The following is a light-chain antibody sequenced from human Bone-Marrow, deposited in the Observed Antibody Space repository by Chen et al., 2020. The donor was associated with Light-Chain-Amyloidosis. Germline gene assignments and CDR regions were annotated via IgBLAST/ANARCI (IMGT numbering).Light chain of an antibody. CDR2: DDS. CDR3: QVWDRSSDRPV. Sequence: SYVLTQPSSGSVAPGQTATIACGGNNIGSTSVHWYQQTPGQAPLLVVYDDSDRPSGIPERLSGSNSGNTATLTISRVEAGDEADYYCQVWDRSSDRPVFGGGTKLTGL. J-gene: IGLJ3*02. V-gene: IGLV3-21*02. CDR1: NIGSTS.